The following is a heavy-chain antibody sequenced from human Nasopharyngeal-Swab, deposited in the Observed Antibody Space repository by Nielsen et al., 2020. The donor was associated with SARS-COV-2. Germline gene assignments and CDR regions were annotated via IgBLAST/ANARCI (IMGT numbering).Heavy chain of an antibody. CDR2: IYYSGST. Sequence: SETLSLTCTVSGGSVSSGSYYWSWIRQPPGKGLEWIGYIYYSGSTNYNPSLKSRVTISVDTSKNQFSLKLSSVTAADTAAYYCARAVGYYDSSGYCDYWGQGTLVTVSS. CDR3: ARAVGYYDSSGYCDY. J-gene: IGHJ4*02. D-gene: IGHD3-22*01. CDR1: GGSVSSGSYY. V-gene: IGHV4-61*01.